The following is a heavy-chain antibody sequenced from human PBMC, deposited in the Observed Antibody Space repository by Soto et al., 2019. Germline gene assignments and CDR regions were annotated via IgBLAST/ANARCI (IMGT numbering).Heavy chain of an antibody. J-gene: IGHJ6*02. CDR2: IIPIFGTA. CDR3: ARVREYSYGPDIYYYYGMDV. Sequence: SVKVSCKASGGTFSSYAISWVRQAPGQGLEWMGGIIPIFGTANYAQKFQGRVTITADESTSTAYMELSSLRSEDTAVYYCARVREYSYGPDIYYYYGMDVWGQGTTVTVSS. CDR1: GGTFSSYA. V-gene: IGHV1-69*13. D-gene: IGHD5-18*01.